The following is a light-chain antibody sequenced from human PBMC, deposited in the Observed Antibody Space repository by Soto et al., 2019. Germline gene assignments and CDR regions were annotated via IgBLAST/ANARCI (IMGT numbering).Light chain of an antibody. CDR3: QQYFAVPLT. CDR1: QRVFSYSNNKNY. J-gene: IGKJ4*01. V-gene: IGKV4-1*01. CDR2: WSS. Sequence: DIVMTQSPDSLLMPLGERATINCKSSQRVFSYSNNKNYLAWYQQKPGQSPKLLIYWSSARESGVPDRFSGSGSGTDFTLTISSLQAEDVAVYYCQQYFAVPLTFGGGTKVEIK.